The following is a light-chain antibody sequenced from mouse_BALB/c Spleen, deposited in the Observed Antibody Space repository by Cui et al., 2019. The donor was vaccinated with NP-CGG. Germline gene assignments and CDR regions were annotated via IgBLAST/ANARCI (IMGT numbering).Light chain of an antibody. CDR1: TGAVTTSNY. V-gene: IGLV1*01. CDR2: GTN. J-gene: IGLJ1*01. CDR3: ALWYSNHWV. Sequence: QAVVIQEPALTTSPGEPVTLTCRSSTGAVTTSNYANWVQEKPDHLFTGLIGGTNNRTPGVPARFSGSLIGDKAALTITGAQTEDEAIYFCALWYSNHWVFGGGTKLTVL.